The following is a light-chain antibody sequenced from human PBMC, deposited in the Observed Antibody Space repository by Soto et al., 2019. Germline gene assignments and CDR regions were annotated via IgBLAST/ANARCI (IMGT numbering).Light chain of an antibody. V-gene: IGKV3-20*01. CDR3: QQYGSSPLT. J-gene: IGKJ4*01. Sequence: EIVLTQSPGTLSLSPGERATLSCRASQCVSSDYLAWYQQKPGHTPKVLIYRASSRATGIPDRFSGSGSGTDFTLTISRLEPEDFAVYYCQQYGSSPLTFGGGTKVEIK. CDR2: RAS. CDR1: QCVSSDY.